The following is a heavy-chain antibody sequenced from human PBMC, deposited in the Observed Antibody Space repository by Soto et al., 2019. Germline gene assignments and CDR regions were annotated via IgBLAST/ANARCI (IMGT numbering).Heavy chain of an antibody. CDR1: GFTLGAYT. CDR2: TYSGSGDT. D-gene: IGHD3-3*01. CDR3: ARDRQPDGIWTIDF. Sequence: EVQLLESGGHLVQPGGSLRLSCAASGFTLGAYTMDWVRQAPGKGLEWVAVTYSGSGDTHYADSVRGRFTISRDNSKGILYLQLNDLRVEDTAVYCCARDRQPDGIWTIDFWGQGTLVTVSP. V-gene: IGHV3-23*03. J-gene: IGHJ4*02.